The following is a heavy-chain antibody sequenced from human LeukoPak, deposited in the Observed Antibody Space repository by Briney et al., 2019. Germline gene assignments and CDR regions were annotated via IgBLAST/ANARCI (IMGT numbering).Heavy chain of an antibody. CDR2: IYPGDSDT. V-gene: IGHV5-51*01. Sequence: GAALKISCKGSGSSFTSYWIGWVRPMPGKGLEWMGIIYPGDSDTRYGPSFQGQVTISADKSISTAYLQWSSLKASDTAMYYCARLYYGSGRDKNWFDPWGQGTLVTVSS. CDR3: ARLYYGSGRDKNWFDP. CDR1: GSSFTSYW. D-gene: IGHD3-10*01. J-gene: IGHJ5*02.